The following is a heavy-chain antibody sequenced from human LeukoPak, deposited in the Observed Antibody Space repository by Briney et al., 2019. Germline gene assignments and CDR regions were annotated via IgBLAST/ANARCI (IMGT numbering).Heavy chain of an antibody. V-gene: IGHV3-23*01. J-gene: IGHJ6*02. CDR3: AKDVQGSGATPLSYYYGMDV. Sequence: PGGSPRLSCAASGFTFSSYAMSWVRQAPGRGLEWVSAISGSGGSTYYADSVKGRFTISRDNSKNTLYLQMNSLRAEDTAVYYCAKDVQGSGATPLSYYYGMDVWGQGTTVTVSS. CDR1: GFTFSSYA. D-gene: IGHD3-10*02. CDR2: ISGSGGST.